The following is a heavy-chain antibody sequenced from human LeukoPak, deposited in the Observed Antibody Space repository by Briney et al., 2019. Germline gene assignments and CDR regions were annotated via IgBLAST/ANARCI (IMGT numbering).Heavy chain of an antibody. D-gene: IGHD1-7*01. Sequence: PGGSLRLSCAASGFTFSSYGMHWVRQAPGKGLEWVAFIRYDGSNKYYADCVKGRFTISRENSKNRVDVQMNRLRAEDTAVYYCAKGLLELSDYWGQGTLVTVSS. CDR1: GFTFSSYG. CDR3: AKGLLELSDY. V-gene: IGHV3-30*02. CDR2: IRYDGSNK. J-gene: IGHJ4*02.